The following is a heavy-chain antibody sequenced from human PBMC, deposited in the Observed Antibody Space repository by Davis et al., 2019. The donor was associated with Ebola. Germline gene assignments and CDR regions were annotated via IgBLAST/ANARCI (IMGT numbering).Heavy chain of an antibody. CDR2: ISAYNGHT. D-gene: IGHD6-19*01. CDR3: ARGRNGGWDFDY. CDR1: GYTFNSHG. Sequence: AASVQVSCKASGYTFNSHGISWVRQAPGQGLEWMAWISAYNGHTNYAQKFQGRLTLTTDTSTSTVYMELRSLTSDDTAEYYCARGRNGGWDFDYWGQGTRVTVSS. V-gene: IGHV1-18*01. J-gene: IGHJ4*02.